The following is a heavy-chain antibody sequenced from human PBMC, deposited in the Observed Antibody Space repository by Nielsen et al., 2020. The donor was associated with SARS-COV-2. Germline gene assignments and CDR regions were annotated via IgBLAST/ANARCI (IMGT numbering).Heavy chain of an antibody. D-gene: IGHD6-13*01. Sequence: GESLKISCAASGFTFSSYAMSWVRQAPGKGLEWVSAISGSGGSTYYADSVKGRFTISRDNSKNTLYLQMNSLRAEDTAVYYCASGQLSDAFDIWGQGTMVTVSS. CDR1: GFTFSSYA. V-gene: IGHV3-23*01. J-gene: IGHJ3*02. CDR2: ISGSGGST. CDR3: ASGQLSDAFDI.